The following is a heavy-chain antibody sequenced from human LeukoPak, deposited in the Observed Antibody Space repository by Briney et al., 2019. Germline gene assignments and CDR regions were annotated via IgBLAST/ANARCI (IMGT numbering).Heavy chain of an antibody. J-gene: IGHJ6*02. V-gene: IGHV5-51*01. CDR1: GYSFTTHW. CDR3: ARHRRGMDV. D-gene: IGHD6-6*01. Sequence: GESLKISCKASGYSFTTHWIGWVRKMPGKGLEWMGTIYPGDSDTRYSPSFQGQVTISADQSISTAYLQWSSLKASDTAMYYCARHRRGMDVWGQGTTVTVSS. CDR2: IYPGDSDT.